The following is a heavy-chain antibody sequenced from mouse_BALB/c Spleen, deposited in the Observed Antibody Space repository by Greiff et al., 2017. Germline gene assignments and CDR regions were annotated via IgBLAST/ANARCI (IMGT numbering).Heavy chain of an antibody. CDR2: ISSGGGST. CDR3: ARQGLRSNYFDY. CDR1: GFAFSSYD. J-gene: IGHJ2*01. V-gene: IGHV5-12-1*01. D-gene: IGHD1-1*01. Sequence: EVQLVESGGGLVKPGGSLKLSCAASGFAFSSYDMSWVRQTPEKRLEWVAYISSGGGSTYYPDTVKGRFTISRDNAKNTLYLQMSSLKSEDTAMYYCARQGLRSNYFDYWGQGTTLTVSS.